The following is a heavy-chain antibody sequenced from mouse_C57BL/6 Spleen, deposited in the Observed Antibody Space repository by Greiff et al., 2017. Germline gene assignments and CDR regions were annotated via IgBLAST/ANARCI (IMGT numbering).Heavy chain of an antibody. CDR3: ARDDGDWYFDG. V-gene: IGHV1-81*01. Sequence: VQLQQSGAELARPGASVKLSCTASGYTFTSYGISWVKQRPGQGLEWIGEIYPRSGNTYYNEQFKVTATLTADKSSSTAYMELRSLTSEDSAVYCCARDDGDWYFDGWGTGTTVTVSS. CDR2: IYPRSGNT. CDR1: GYTFTSYG. J-gene: IGHJ1*03. D-gene: IGHD2-12*01.